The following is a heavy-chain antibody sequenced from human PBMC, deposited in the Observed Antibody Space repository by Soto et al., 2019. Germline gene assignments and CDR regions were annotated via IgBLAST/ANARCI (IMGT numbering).Heavy chain of an antibody. CDR2: ISFDETKR. CDR3: ARDHCSGGSCYCPY. Sequence: QVELIESGGGVVQPGGSLKLSCAASGFTFTKYAMNWVRQAPGKGLEWVAVISFDETKRYYADSVNGRFTISRDNSKNTLYLQMNSLRAEDTALYYCARDHCSGGSCYCPYWGQGTLVTVSS. J-gene: IGHJ4*02. CDR1: GFTFTKYA. V-gene: IGHV3-30-3*01. D-gene: IGHD2-15*01.